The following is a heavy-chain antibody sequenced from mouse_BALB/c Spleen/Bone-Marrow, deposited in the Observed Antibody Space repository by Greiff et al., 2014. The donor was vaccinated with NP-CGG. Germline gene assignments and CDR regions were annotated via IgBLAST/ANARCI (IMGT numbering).Heavy chain of an antibody. CDR1: GFDFSRYW. D-gene: IGHD1-1*01. CDR3: ARQWYYGSSDY. V-gene: IGHV4-1*02. CDR2: INPDSSTI. Sequence: VQLKESGGGLVQPGGSLKLSCAASGFDFSRYWVSWVRQAPGKGLEWIGEINPDSSTINYTPSLKDKFIISRDNAKNTLYLQMSKVRSEDTALYYCARQWYYGSSDYWGQGTTLTVSS. J-gene: IGHJ2*01.